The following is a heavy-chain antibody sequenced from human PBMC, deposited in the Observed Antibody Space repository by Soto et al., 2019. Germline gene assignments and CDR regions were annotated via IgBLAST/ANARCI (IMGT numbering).Heavy chain of an antibody. J-gene: IGHJ4*02. CDR1: VRSYSGYY. V-gene: IGHV4-34*01. Sequence: AETQCHTFVVYVRSYSGYYCNWIRQPPGKRLEWIGEINHSESTNYNTSLKSRITISVDTSKNQFSLKQSSVIGADPAVYYCARVSQYSSGSHPIDYWGQGTVVTISS. CDR3: ARVSQYSSGSHPIDY. CDR2: INHSEST. D-gene: IGHD3-10*01.